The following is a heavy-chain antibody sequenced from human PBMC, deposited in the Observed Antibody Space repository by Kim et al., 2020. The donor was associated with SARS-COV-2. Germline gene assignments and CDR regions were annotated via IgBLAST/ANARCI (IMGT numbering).Heavy chain of an antibody. CDR1: GYTFTSYD. Sequence: ASVKVSCKASGYTFTSYDINWVRQATGQGLEWMGWMNPNSGNTGNAQKFQGRVTMTRNTSISTAYMELSSLRSEDTAVYYCARGALVVVAAYYYYYYGMDVWGQGTTVTVSS. D-gene: IGHD2-15*01. V-gene: IGHV1-8*01. J-gene: IGHJ6*02. CDR3: ARGALVVVAAYYYYYYGMDV. CDR2: MNPNSGNT.